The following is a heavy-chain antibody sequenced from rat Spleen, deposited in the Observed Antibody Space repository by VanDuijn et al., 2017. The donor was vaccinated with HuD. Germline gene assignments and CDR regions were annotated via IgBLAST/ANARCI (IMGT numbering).Heavy chain of an antibody. V-gene: IGHV5-31*01. J-gene: IGHJ2*01. CDR3: ARMDTGTTTYYFDY. CDR1: GFTFNNYW. CDR2: ISYEGNTA. D-gene: IGHD1-10*01. Sequence: EVQLVESGGGLVQPGRSLKLSCVASGFTFNNYWMTWIRQAPGKGLEWVASISYEGNTAFYGDSMKGRVTVSRDNAKSTLYLQMDSLRSEDTATYYCARMDTGTTTYYFDYWGQGVMVTVSS.